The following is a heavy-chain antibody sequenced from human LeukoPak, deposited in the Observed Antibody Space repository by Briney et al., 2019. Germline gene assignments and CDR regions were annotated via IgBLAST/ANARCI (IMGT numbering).Heavy chain of an antibody. CDR2: VYHSGIS. Sequence: SQTLSLTCSVSGDSVSSGGYYWSWVRQHPGNGLEWIGYVYHSGISYYNASLERRVTISIDTSKNQFSLNLTSVTAADTAVYYCARVYGSGAPVRDFDYWGQGTLVTVSS. D-gene: IGHD3-10*01. V-gene: IGHV4-31*03. CDR3: ARVYGSGAPVRDFDY. J-gene: IGHJ4*02. CDR1: GDSVSSGGYY.